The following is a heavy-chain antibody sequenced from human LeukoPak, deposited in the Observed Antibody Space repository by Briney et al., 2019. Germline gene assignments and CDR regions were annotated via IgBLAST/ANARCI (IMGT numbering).Heavy chain of an antibody. CDR3: ARGSGSYGDFDY. Sequence: GGSLRLSCVASGFSVSSNWMHWVRHAPGKGLVWVSRINADGSNTYYADSARGRFTISRDNAKNTVYLQMNSLRAEDTAVYYCARGSGSYGDFDYWGQGTLVTVSS. D-gene: IGHD1-26*01. V-gene: IGHV3-74*01. J-gene: IGHJ4*02. CDR1: GFSVSSNW. CDR2: INADGSNT.